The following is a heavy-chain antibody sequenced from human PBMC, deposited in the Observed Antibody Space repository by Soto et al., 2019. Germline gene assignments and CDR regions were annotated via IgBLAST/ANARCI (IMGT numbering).Heavy chain of an antibody. J-gene: IGHJ5*01. CDR2: ISYGGGA. CDR1: GASITNYY. CDR3: ARGGTFSGLAIRDRFDS. V-gene: IGHV4-59*01. Sequence: SETLSLTCTVSGASITNYYWNWLRRPPGKKLEWVGYISYGGGATYNPSLESRVTASVDTSKNHFSLILTSVTPADTAVYYCARGGTFSGLAIRDRFDSWGQGTLVTVSS. D-gene: IGHD6-25*01.